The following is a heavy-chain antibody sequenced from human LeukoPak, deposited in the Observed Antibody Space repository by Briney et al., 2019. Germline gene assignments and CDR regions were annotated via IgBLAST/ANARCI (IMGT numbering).Heavy chain of an antibody. CDR1: GFTVSNDY. Sequence: GGSLRLSCAASGFTVSNDYMSWVRQAPGKGLEWVSVIYGAGATYYADSVRGRFTISRDNSKNTLYLQMNSLRAEDTAVYYCASDSGSYYNDAFDIWGQGTMVTVSS. CDR3: ASDSGSYYNDAFDI. V-gene: IGHV3-53*05. CDR2: IYGAGAT. J-gene: IGHJ3*02. D-gene: IGHD3-10*01.